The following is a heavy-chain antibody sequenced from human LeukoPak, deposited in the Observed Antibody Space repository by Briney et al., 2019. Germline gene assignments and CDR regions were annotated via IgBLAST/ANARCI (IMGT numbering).Heavy chain of an antibody. D-gene: IGHD3-10*01. Sequence: ASVKVSCKVSGYTLTELSMHWVRQAPGKGLEWMGGFDPEDGETIYAQKFQGRVTMTEDTSTDTAYMELSSLRSEDTAVYYCATALYGSGSYDYWGQGTLVTVSS. CDR2: FDPEDGET. CDR1: GYTLTELS. V-gene: IGHV1-24*01. J-gene: IGHJ4*02. CDR3: ATALYGSGSYDY.